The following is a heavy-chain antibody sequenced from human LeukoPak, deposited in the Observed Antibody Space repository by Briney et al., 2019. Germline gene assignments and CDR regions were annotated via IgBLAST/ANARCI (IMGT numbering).Heavy chain of an antibody. Sequence: GGSLRLSCAASGFTFSDFAMHWVRQAPGKGLGWVAAIWYDGSNQYYVDSVKGRFTISRDNSKNTLYLQMNSLRTEDTAVYYCARETDCSSSSCYRGWFDPWGQGTPVTVSS. J-gene: IGHJ5*02. D-gene: IGHD2-2*02. CDR1: GFTFSDFA. V-gene: IGHV3-33*01. CDR2: IWYDGSNQ. CDR3: ARETDCSSSSCYRGWFDP.